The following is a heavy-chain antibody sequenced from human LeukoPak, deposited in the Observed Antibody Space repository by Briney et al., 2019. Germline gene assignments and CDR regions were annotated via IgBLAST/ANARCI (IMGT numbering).Heavy chain of an antibody. J-gene: IGHJ6*02. CDR2: IIPILGIA. D-gene: IGHD2-2*01. Sequence: SVKVSCKASGGTFSSYAISWVRQAPGQGLEWMGRIIPILGIANYAQKFQGRVTITADKSTSTAYMELSSLRSEDTAVYYCAREDIVVVPAATPPSYYYYYGMDVWGQGTTVTVSS. CDR3: AREDIVVVPAATPPSYYYYYGMDV. CDR1: GGTFSSYA. V-gene: IGHV1-69*04.